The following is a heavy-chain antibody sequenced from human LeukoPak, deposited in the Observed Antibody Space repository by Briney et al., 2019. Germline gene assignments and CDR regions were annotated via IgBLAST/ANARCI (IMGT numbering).Heavy chain of an antibody. CDR3: VKDSGSFDY. D-gene: IGHD1-26*01. V-gene: IGHV3-23*01. Sequence: GGSLRLSCAASGFTFSSYAMAWVRQAPGKELEWVSAISDSGANTYYADSVRGRFTVSRDNSKNALFLQMNSLRAEDTAVYYCVKDSGSFDYWGQGTLVTVSS. CDR1: GFTFSSYA. CDR2: ISDSGANT. J-gene: IGHJ4*02.